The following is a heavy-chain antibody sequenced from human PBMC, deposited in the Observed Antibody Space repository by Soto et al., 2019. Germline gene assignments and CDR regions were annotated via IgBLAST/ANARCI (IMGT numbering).Heavy chain of an antibody. CDR3: AKGEGYSSSKTSFGYYYYYGMDV. CDR1: GFTFSSYG. J-gene: IGHJ6*02. V-gene: IGHV3-30*18. Sequence: PGGSLRLSCAASGFTFSSYGMHWVRQAPGKGLEWVAVISYDGSNKYYADSVKGRFTISRDNSKNTLYLQMNSLRAEDTAVYYCAKGEGYSSSKTSFGYYYYYGMDVWGQGTTVTVSS. CDR2: ISYDGSNK. D-gene: IGHD6-13*01.